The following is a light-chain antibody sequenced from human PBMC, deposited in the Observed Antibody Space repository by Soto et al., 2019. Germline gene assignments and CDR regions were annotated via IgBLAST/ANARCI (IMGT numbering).Light chain of an antibody. J-gene: IGLJ1*01. CDR1: SSDVGGYNY. CDR3: RSYTSSSPLDV. V-gene: IGLV2-14*01. CDR2: DVS. Sequence: QSVLTQPASVSGSPGQSITISCTGTSSDVGGYNYVSWYQQHPGKAPKLMIYDVSNRPSGVSNRFSGPKSGNTASLTISGLQAEDEADYYCRSYTSSSPLDVFGTGTKVTVL.